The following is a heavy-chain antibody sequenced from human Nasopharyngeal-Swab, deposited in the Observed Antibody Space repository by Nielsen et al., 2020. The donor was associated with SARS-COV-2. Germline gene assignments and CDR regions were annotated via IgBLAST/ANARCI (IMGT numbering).Heavy chain of an antibody. V-gene: IGHV1-2*06. J-gene: IGHJ4*02. D-gene: IGHD4-11*01. CDR1: GYTFTGYY. Sequence: ASVKVSCKTSGYTFTGYYIQWVRQAPGQGLEWMGRINPNSGATKSAQRFQGRVTMTSDTSISTAYMDLSSLTSDDTALYYCAREHPTTRASDYWGQGTLVTVPS. CDR2: INPNSGAT. CDR3: AREHPTTRASDY.